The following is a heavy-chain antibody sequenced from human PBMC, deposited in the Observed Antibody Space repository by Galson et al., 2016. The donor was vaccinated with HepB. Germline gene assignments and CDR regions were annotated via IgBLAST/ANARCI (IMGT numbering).Heavy chain of an antibody. V-gene: IGHV1-69*13. CDR3: GKVEDGYNRHYYYGMDV. Sequence: SVTVSCKASGGTFNSYALSWVRQAPGHGLEWMGEIIPIFGTANYAQRFQGRVTITADESTRTAYMELSSLRSEDTAVYYCGKVEDGYNRHYYYGMDVWGQGTTVTVSS. CDR2: IIPIFGTA. D-gene: IGHD5-24*01. CDR1: GGTFNSYA. J-gene: IGHJ6*02.